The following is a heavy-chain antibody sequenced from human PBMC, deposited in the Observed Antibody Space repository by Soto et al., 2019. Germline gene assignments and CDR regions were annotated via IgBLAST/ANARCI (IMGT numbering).Heavy chain of an antibody. Sequence: VASVKVSCKASGYTFTSYGISWVRQAPGQGLERMGWISAYNGNTKYAQKLQGRVTMTTDTSTSTAYMELRSLRSDDTAVYYCARDLGQQLFDYWGQGTLVTVSS. J-gene: IGHJ4*02. V-gene: IGHV1-18*01. CDR3: ARDLGQQLFDY. CDR1: GYTFTSYG. CDR2: ISAYNGNT. D-gene: IGHD6-13*01.